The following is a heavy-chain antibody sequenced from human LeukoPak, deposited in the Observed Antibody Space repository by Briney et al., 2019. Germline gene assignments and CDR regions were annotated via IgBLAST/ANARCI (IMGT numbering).Heavy chain of an antibody. D-gene: IGHD3-10*01. CDR1: GFTFSSYS. V-gene: IGHV3-21*04. J-gene: IGHJ5*02. CDR3: AKGTGPMVRGVTRGNWFDP. CDR2: ISSSSSYI. Sequence: GGSLRLSCAASGFTFSSYSMNWVRQAPGKGLEWVSSISSSSSYIYYADSVKGRFTISRDNAKNSLYLQMNSLRAEDMAFYYCAKGTGPMVRGVTRGNWFDPWGQGTLVTVSS.